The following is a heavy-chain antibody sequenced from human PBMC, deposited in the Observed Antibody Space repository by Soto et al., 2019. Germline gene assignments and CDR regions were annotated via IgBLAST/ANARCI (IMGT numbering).Heavy chain of an antibody. CDR3: ARVVVPTVAFDI. Sequence: ASVKVSCKASGYTFTSYGISWVRQAPGQGLXGMGGISXYXGXXXYXXXLQGRVTMTTDTSTSTAYMELRSRRSEDTAVYYCARVVVPTVAFDIWGQGTMVTVSS. D-gene: IGHD2-15*01. J-gene: IGHJ3*02. CDR1: GYTFTSYG. V-gene: IGHV1-18*01. CDR2: ISXYXGXX.